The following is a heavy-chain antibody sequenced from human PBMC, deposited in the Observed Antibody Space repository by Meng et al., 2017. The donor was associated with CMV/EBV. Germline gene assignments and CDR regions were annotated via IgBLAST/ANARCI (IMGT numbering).Heavy chain of an antibody. CDR2: INPNSGGT. CDR3: ARESTYCSSTSCYYYYGMDV. J-gene: IGHJ6*02. CDR1: GYTFTGYY. Sequence: ASVKVSCKASGYTFTGYYMHWVRQAPGQGLEWMGWINPNSGGTNYAQKFQGRVTMTRDTSISTAYMELSRLRSDDTAVYYCARESTYCSSTSCYYYYGMDVWGRGTTVTVSS. V-gene: IGHV1-2*02. D-gene: IGHD2-2*01.